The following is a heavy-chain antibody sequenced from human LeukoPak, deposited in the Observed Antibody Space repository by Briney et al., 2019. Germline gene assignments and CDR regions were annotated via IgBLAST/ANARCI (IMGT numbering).Heavy chain of an antibody. J-gene: IGHJ6*02. CDR3: ARGSSDYGDYSLLHGMDV. D-gene: IGHD4-17*01. Sequence: GGSLRLSCAASGFTFSSYWMSWVRQAPGKGLEWVANIKQDGSEKYYVDSVKGRFTISRGNAKNSLYLQMNSLRAEDTAVYYCARGSSDYGDYSLLHGMDVWGQGTTVTVSS. CDR1: GFTFSSYW. CDR2: IKQDGSEK. V-gene: IGHV3-7*01.